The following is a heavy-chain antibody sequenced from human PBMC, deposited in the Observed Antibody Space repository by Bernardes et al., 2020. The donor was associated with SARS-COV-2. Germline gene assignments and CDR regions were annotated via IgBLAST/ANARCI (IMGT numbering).Heavy chain of an antibody. V-gene: IGHV1-18*04. J-gene: IGHJ4*02. CDR2: IGAYNGNT. CDR1: GYTFTNYG. CDR3: ARGYGDYIFGVDY. Sequence: ASVKVSCKSSGYTFTNYGISWVRQAPGQGLEWIGWIGAYNGNTNYAQKLQGRVTMTTDTPTSTAYMELRSLRSDDTAVYYCARGYGDYIFGVDYWGQGTLVTVSS. D-gene: IGHD4-17*01.